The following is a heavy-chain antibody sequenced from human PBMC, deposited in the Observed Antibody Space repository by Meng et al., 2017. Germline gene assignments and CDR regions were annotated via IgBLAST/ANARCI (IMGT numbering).Heavy chain of an antibody. D-gene: IGHD1-1*01. J-gene: IGHJ4*02. CDR3: AREFRGTFYFDY. V-gene: IGHV1-46*01. CDR2: IHPSGDST. Sequence: VQLFQSGASFTTPAASVPVSCRPSGSPFSSYYLPWVPPAPGPGLELLVLIHPSGDSTSYVQKFQGRVTMTRDTSTSTVYMELSSLRSEDTAVYYCAREFRGTFYFDYWGQGSLVTVSS. CDR1: GSPFSSYY.